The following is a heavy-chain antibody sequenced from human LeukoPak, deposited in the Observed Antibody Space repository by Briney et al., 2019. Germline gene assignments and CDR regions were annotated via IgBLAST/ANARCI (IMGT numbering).Heavy chain of an antibody. CDR2: ISGSGGST. D-gene: IGHD5-18*01. J-gene: IGHJ4*02. Sequence: PGGSLRLSCAASGFTFSSYAMSWVRQASGKGLEWVSAISGSGGSTYYADSVKGRFTISRDNSKNTLYLQMNSLRAEDTAVYYCLADTNSFDYWGQGTLVTVSS. V-gene: IGHV3-23*01. CDR1: GFTFSSYA. CDR3: LADTNSFDY.